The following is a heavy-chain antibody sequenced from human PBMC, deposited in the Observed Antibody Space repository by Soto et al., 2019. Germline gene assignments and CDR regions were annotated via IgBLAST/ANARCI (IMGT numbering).Heavy chain of an antibody. V-gene: IGHV4-30-2*01. J-gene: IGHJ4*02. CDR2: IYHSGST. CDR1: GGSISSGGYS. D-gene: IGHD5-12*01. CDR3: AAAGGLPLYY. Sequence: QLQLQESGSGLVKPSQTLSLTCAVSGGSISSGGYSWSWIRQPPGKGLEWIGYIYHSGSTYYNPSRKSRGTTSVDRSKNQFSLKLSSVTAADTAVYYCAAAGGLPLYYCGQGTLVTVSS.